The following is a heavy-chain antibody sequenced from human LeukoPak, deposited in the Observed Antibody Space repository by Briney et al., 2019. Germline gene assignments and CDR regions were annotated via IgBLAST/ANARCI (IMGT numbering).Heavy chain of an antibody. CDR2: IRYDGSNK. J-gene: IGHJ4*02. Sequence: PGGSLRLSCAASGFTFSSYGMHWVRQAPGKGLEWVAFIRYDGSNKYYADSVKGRFTISRDNSKNTLYLQMNSLRAEDTAVYYCAKSRGRITIFGVVTPFDYWGQGTLVTVSS. D-gene: IGHD3-3*01. V-gene: IGHV3-30*02. CDR1: GFTFSSYG. CDR3: AKSRGRITIFGVVTPFDY.